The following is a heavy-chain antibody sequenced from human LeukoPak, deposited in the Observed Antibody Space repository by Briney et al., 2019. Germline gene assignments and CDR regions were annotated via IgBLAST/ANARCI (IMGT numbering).Heavy chain of an antibody. D-gene: IGHD6-19*01. Sequence: ASVKVSCKASGYTFTSYYMHWVRQAPGQGLEWMGIINPSGGSTSYAQKFQGRVTMTRDMSTSTVYMEVSSLRSEDTAVYYCAREMVWDMIAVAGPRCAFDIWGQGTMVTVSS. J-gene: IGHJ3*02. CDR2: INPSGGST. CDR3: AREMVWDMIAVAGPRCAFDI. V-gene: IGHV1-46*01. CDR1: GYTFTSYY.